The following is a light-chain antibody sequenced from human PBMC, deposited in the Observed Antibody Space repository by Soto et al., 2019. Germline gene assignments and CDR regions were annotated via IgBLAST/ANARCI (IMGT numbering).Light chain of an antibody. CDR2: DVS. V-gene: IGLV2-11*01. Sequence: QSALTQPRSVSGSPGQSVTISCTRTNSDVGRYNYVSWYEQHPGKAPKVIISDVSERPSGVPDRFSGSKSGNTASLTVSGLQAEDEADYYCSSYAGSNIWVFGGGTKLTVL. CDR1: NSDVGRYNY. CDR3: SSYAGSNIWV. J-gene: IGLJ3*02.